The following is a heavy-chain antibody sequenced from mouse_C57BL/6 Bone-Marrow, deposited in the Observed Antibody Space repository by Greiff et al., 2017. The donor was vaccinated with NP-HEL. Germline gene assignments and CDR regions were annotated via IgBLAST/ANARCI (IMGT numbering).Heavy chain of an antibody. V-gene: IGHV14-4*01. CDR3: TTGGYYDFDY. CDR2: IDPENGDT. J-gene: IGHJ2*01. CDR1: GFNIKDDY. D-gene: IGHD2-4*01. Sequence: VQLQQSGAELVRPGASVKLSCTASGFNIKDDYMHWVKQRPEQGLEWIGWIDPENGDTEYASKFQGKATITADTSSNTSYLQLSSLTSEDTAVYYCTTGGYYDFDYWGRGTTLTVSS.